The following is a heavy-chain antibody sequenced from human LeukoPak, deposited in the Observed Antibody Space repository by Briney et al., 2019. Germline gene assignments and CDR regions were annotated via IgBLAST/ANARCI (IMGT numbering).Heavy chain of an antibody. D-gene: IGHD6-6*01. J-gene: IGHJ3*02. Sequence: GGSLRLSCAASGFTFNSYNMNWVRQAPGKGLKWVSYISSSSSTIHYADSVKGRFTISRDSAKTSLFLQMNSLRDEDTAVYYCARAYRSLAGRDAFDSWGLGTLVTVSS. CDR3: ARAYRSLAGRDAFDS. CDR1: GFTFNSYN. CDR2: ISSSSSTI. V-gene: IGHV3-48*02.